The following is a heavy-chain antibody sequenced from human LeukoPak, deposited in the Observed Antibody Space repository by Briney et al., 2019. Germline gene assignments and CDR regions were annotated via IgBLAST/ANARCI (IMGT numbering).Heavy chain of an antibody. CDR1: GGSFSGYY. CDR2: INHSGST. V-gene: IGHV4-34*01. J-gene: IGHJ5*02. D-gene: IGHD3-22*01. Sequence: SETLSLTCAVYGGSFSGYYWNWIRQPPGKGLEWIGEINHSGSTNYNPSLKSRVTISVDTSKNQFSLKLSSVTAADTAVYYCARGRYYYDSSGYGNWFDPWGQGTLVTVSS. CDR3: ARGRYYYDSSGYGNWFDP.